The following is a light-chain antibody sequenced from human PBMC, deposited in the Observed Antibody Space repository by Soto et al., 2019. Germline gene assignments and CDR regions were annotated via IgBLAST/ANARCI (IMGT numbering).Light chain of an antibody. CDR2: GAS. V-gene: IGKV3-15*01. CDR3: QQYGSSPVT. CDR1: QSVSSD. Sequence: EIVMTQSPATLSVSPGERATLSCRASQSVSSDLAWYHQKPGQAPRLLIYGASTRATGIPARFSGSGSGTEFTLTISRLEPEDFAVYYCQQYGSSPVTFGQGTRWIS. J-gene: IGKJ1*01.